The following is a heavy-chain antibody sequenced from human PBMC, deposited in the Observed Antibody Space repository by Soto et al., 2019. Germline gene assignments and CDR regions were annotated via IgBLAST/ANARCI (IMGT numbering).Heavy chain of an antibody. D-gene: IGHD2-2*01. CDR3: ARDQCSSTSCDGGWFDP. CDR1: GGSISSGGYS. V-gene: IGHV4-30-2*01. Sequence: LTCAVSGGSISSGGYSWSWIRQPPGKGLEWIGYIYHSGSTYYNPSLKSRVTISVDRSKNQFSLKLSSVTAADTAVYYCARDQCSSTSCDGGWFDPWGQGTLVTVSS. J-gene: IGHJ5*02. CDR2: IYHSGST.